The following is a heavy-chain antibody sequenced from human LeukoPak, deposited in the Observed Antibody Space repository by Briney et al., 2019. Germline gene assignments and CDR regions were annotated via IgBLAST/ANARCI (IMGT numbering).Heavy chain of an antibody. CDR3: ASLSYYDLSGYFY. Sequence: SETLSLTCAVSGGSISSGGYSWSWIRQPPGKGLEWIGYIYHSGSTYYNPSLKSRVTISVDRSKNQFSLKLSSVTAADTAVYYCASLSYYDLSGYFYWGQGTLVTVSS. CDR1: GGSISSGGYS. D-gene: IGHD3-22*01. V-gene: IGHV4-30-2*01. J-gene: IGHJ4*02. CDR2: IYHSGST.